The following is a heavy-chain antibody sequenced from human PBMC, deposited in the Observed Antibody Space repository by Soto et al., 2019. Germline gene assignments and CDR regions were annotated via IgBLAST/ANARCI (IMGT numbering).Heavy chain of an antibody. J-gene: IGHJ3*02. CDR1: GFAFTTFA. CDR2: LWYDGSNI. V-gene: IGHV3-33*01. D-gene: IGHD1-26*01. Sequence: GGSLRLSCEASGFAFTTFAIHWVRQAPGKGLEWVACLWYDGSNIFYADSVKGRFTISRDNSINTVYLQMNSLRVEDTGVYYCVRDNSGPPGRDGFDMWGRGTTVTVSS. CDR3: VRDNSGPPGRDGFDM.